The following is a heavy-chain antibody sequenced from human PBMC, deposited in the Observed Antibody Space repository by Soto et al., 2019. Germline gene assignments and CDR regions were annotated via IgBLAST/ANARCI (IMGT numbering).Heavy chain of an antibody. CDR2: LIPLFGTT. D-gene: IGHD2-15*01. Sequence: QVQLVQSGAEVKKPGSSVKVSCEASGGTFSGHAISWVRQAPGQGPEWMGGLIPLFGTTQHAQNFQDSLTITADKSTSTAYMELTSLRFEDTAIYYCARGPHWGYRFDSWGQGTLFTVSS. V-gene: IGHV1-69*06. CDR1: GGTFSGHA. CDR3: ARGPHWGYRFDS. J-gene: IGHJ4*02.